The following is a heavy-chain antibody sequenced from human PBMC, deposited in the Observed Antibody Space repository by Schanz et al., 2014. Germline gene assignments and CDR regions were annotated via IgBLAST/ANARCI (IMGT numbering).Heavy chain of an antibody. CDR2: ISAYTNNT. D-gene: IGHD2-2*01. V-gene: IGHV1-18*01. CDR3: ARGTMPGTVDI. CDR1: RYTFNTYG. Sequence: QGQLVQSGPEVKEPGASVKVSCEASRYTFNTYGLNWVRQAPGQGLEWMGWISAYTNNTNYAQKVQGRVTFTADKSTSTAYMELSSLRYEDTALYYCARGTMPGTVDIWGQGTMVTVSS. J-gene: IGHJ3*02.